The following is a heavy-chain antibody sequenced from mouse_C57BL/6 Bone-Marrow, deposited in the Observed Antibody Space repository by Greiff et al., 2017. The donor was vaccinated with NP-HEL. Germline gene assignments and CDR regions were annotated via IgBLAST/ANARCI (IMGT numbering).Heavy chain of an antibody. V-gene: IGHV1-47*01. J-gene: IGHJ2*01. CDR2: FHPYNDDT. D-gene: IGHD2-1*01. Sequence: QVQLQQSGAELVKPGASVKMSCKASGYTFTTYPIEWVKQHHGKSLEWIGNFHPYNDDTAYNEKFKNKATLTVEKSSSTVYLELSRLTSDDSSVYYCARGGNYWYYFDYWGQGTTLTVSS. CDR1: GYTFTTYP. CDR3: ARGGNYWYYFDY.